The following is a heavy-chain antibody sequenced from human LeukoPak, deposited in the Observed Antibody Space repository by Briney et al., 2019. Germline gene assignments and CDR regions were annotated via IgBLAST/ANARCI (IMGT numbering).Heavy chain of an antibody. V-gene: IGHV1-18*01. J-gene: IGHJ5*02. CDR3: ARTYYDFWSGSRGYNWFDP. CDR2: ISAYNGNT. Sequence: ASVKVSCKASGYTFTSYGISWVRQAPGQGLEWMGWISAYNGNTNYAQKLQGRVTMTTDTSTSTAYMELRSLRSEDTAVYYCARTYYDFWSGSRGYNWFDPWGQGTLVTVSS. D-gene: IGHD3-3*01. CDR1: GYTFTSYG.